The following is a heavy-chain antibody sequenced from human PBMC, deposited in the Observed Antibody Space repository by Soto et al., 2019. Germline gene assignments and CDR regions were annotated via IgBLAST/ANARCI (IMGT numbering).Heavy chain of an antibody. J-gene: IGHJ4*02. Sequence: KGLEWSGEIKHSGSTNYNPSLEIRVTISVDTSTNQFSLNLISVTAADTAVYFCVRGLYESSSYSSALVYSGQGIVVSVPS. V-gene: IGHV4-34*01. CDR3: VRGLYESSSYSSALVY. D-gene: IGHD3-22*01. CDR2: IKHSGST.